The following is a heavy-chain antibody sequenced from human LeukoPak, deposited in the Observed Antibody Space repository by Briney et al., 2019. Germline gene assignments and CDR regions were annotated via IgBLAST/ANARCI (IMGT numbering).Heavy chain of an antibody. CDR2: IYHSGST. Sequence: PSETLSLTCTVSGYSISSGYYWGWIRQPPGKGLEWIGSIYHSGSTYYNPSLKSRVTISLDTSKNQSSLKLSSVTAADTAVYYCARDHLANLASRLFDPWGQGTLVTVSS. D-gene: IGHD3-3*01. J-gene: IGHJ5*02. V-gene: IGHV4-38-2*02. CDR1: GYSISSGYY. CDR3: ARDHLANLASRLFDP.